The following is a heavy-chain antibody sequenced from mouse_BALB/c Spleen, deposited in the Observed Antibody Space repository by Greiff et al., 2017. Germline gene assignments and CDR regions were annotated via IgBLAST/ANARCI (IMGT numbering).Heavy chain of an antibody. V-gene: IGHV2-9*02. Sequence: VKVVESGPGLVAPSQSLSITCTVSGFSLTSYGVHWVRQPPGKGLEWLGVIWAGGSTNYNSALMSRLSISKDNSTSQVFLKMNSLQTDDTAMYYCAREGYAMDYWGQGTSVTVSS. CDR1: GFSLTSYG. CDR2: IWAGGST. J-gene: IGHJ4*01. CDR3: AREGYAMDY.